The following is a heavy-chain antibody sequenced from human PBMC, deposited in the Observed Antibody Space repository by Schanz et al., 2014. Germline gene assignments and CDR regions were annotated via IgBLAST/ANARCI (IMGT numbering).Heavy chain of an antibody. D-gene: IGHD6-13*01. CDR2: IKHDGSVK. CDR1: GFSFSSYA. Sequence: EVQLVESGGGLVKPGGSLRLSCAASGFSFSSYAMGWVRQAPGKGPEWVANIKHDGSVKDYVDSVEGRFTISRDNAKRSLFLQMNSLRVEDTAVYFCVSQTGSPNYWGQGTLVTVSS. J-gene: IGHJ4*02. CDR3: VSQTGSPNY. V-gene: IGHV3-7*02.